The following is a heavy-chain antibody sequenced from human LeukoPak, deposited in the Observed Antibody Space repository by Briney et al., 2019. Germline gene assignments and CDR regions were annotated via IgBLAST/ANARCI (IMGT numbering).Heavy chain of an antibody. D-gene: IGHD2-15*01. Sequence: SETLSLTCTVSGGSISSGGYYWSWIRQHPGKGLEWIGYIYYSGSTYYNPSLKSRVTISVDTSKNQFSLKLSSVTAADTATYFCARAPRAYCSATGSCFQDDWGQGTLVIVSS. CDR3: ARAPRAYCSATGSCFQDD. CDR1: GGSISSGGYY. CDR2: IYYSGST. J-gene: IGHJ4*02. V-gene: IGHV4-31*03.